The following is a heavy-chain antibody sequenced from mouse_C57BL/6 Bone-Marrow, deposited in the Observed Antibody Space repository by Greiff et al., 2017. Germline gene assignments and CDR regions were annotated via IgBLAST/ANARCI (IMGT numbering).Heavy chain of an antibody. CDR1: GYTFTDYE. D-gene: IGHD1-2*01. CDR3: TGDYGTWFAY. V-gene: IGHV1-15*01. Sequence: VQLQQSGAELVRPGASVTLSCKASGYTFTDYEMHWVKQTPVHGLEWIGAIDPETGGTAYNQKFKGKAILTADKSSSTAYMELRSLTSEDSAVYYCTGDYGTWFAYGGQGTLVTVSA. CDR2: IDPETGGT. J-gene: IGHJ3*01.